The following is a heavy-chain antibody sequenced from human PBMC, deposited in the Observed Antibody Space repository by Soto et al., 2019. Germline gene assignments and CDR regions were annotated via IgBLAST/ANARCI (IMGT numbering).Heavy chain of an antibody. V-gene: IGHV2-5*02. CDR3: ASWDFDTFDI. J-gene: IGHJ3*02. CDR2: IYWDGDA. Sequence: QITLKESGPTLVKPTQTLTLTCSFSGFALNTTGLGVGWIRQPPGKALEWIALIYWDGDARYSPSLKTRLTITKDTSKNQVVLTMTNMDPVDTATYYCASWDFDTFDIWGQGTMVTVSS. D-gene: IGHD1-26*01. CDR1: GFALNTTGLG.